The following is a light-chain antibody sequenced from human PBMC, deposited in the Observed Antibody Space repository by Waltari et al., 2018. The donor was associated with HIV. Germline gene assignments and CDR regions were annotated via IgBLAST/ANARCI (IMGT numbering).Light chain of an antibody. Sequence: DIVMTQSPDSLAVSLGGRATINCKSSQSLLYNSNNKNYLAWFQQKPGQAPRLVIYAASNRATGVPARFSGSGSGTEFTLTISSLQSEDFAVYYCQQYYDWPPLTFGGGTKVEIK. J-gene: IGKJ4*01. CDR1: QSLLYNSNNKNY. CDR2: AAS. CDR3: QQYYDWPPLT. V-gene: IGKV4-1*01.